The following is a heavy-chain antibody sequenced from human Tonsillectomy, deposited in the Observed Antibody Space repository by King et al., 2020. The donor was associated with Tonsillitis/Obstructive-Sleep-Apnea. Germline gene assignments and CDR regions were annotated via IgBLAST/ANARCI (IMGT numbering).Heavy chain of an antibody. CDR1: GSPFPRYS. Sequence: LVPSGAAVTPPGASVPVSCTASGSPFPRYSIHWVRQARGPGLEWLGLINPRRGMTTYAQKFQGRVTMTSDPSASTVYLELSRLRSEDTAVYYCARDDVVGRYIDSWGQGTLVTVSS. CDR2: INPRRGMT. J-gene: IGHJ4*02. CDR3: ARDDVVGRYIDS. V-gene: IGHV1-46*01. D-gene: IGHD1-14*01.